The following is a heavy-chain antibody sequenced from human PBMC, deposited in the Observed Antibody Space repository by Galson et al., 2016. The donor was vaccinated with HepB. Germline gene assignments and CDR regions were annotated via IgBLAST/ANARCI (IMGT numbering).Heavy chain of an antibody. CDR2: INPTDGST. J-gene: IGHJ4*02. CDR3: ARLQINISGFDY. Sequence: QSGAEVKKAGESLKISCKASGYTFTSYYIHWVRQAPGQGLEWMGMINPTDGSTTYAQKFQGRVTMTRDTSTSTVYMELSSLRSDDTAVYYCARLQINISGFDYWGQGTLVTVSS. CDR1: GYTFTSYY. V-gene: IGHV1-46*01. D-gene: IGHD3-22*01.